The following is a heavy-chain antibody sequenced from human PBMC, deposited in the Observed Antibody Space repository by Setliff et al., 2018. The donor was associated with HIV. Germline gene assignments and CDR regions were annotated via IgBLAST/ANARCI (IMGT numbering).Heavy chain of an antibody. CDR1: GFTFSHYA. Sequence: GGSLRLSCAVSGFTFSHYAMHWVRQSPGKGLECVALIYYDGSSQYYADSVKGRFTISRDNAKKSLYLQMNSLRAEDTAVYYCAKTPSSGWYSLYLDYWGQGTLVTVSS. CDR2: IYYDGSSQ. V-gene: IGHV3-33*03. CDR3: AKTPSSGWYSLYLDY. J-gene: IGHJ4*02. D-gene: IGHD6-19*01.